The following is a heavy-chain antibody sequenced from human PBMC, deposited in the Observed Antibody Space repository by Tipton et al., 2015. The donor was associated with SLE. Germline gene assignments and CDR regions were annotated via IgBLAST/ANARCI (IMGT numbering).Heavy chain of an antibody. V-gene: IGHV3-48*04. CDR2: ISSSGSTI. Sequence: SLRLSCAASGFTFSSYSMNWVRQAPGKGLEWVSYISSSGSTIYYADSVKGRFTISRDNAKNSLYLQMNSLRAEDTAVYYCARYYGDYGDWYFDLWGRGTLVTVSS. D-gene: IGHD4-17*01. J-gene: IGHJ2*01. CDR3: ARYYGDYGDWYFDL. CDR1: GFTFSSYS.